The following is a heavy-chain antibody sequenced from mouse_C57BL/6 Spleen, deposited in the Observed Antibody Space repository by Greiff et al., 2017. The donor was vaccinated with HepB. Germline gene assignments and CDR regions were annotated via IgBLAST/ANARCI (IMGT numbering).Heavy chain of an antibody. J-gene: IGHJ1*03. CDR2: INPSNGGT. D-gene: IGHD4-1*01. V-gene: IGHV1-53*01. CDR3: ARARNWGWYFDV. Sequence: QVQLQQPGTELVKPGASVKLSCKASGYTFTSYWVHWVKQRPGQGLEWIGNINPSNGGTNYNEKFKSKATLTVDKSSSTAYMQLSSLTSEDSAVYYCARARNWGWYFDVWGTGTTVTVSS. CDR1: GYTFTSYW.